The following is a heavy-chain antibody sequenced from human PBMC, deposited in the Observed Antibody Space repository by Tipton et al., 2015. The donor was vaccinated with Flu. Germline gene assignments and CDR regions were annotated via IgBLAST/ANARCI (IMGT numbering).Heavy chain of an antibody. J-gene: IGHJ5*02. Sequence: SLRLSCAASGFTFSSYWMNWVRQAPGKRLEWVANIKPDGSEKNYVDSVKGRFTISRDNVKNSLYLQMNNLRAEDTAVYFCVRDETSVKWGPWGQGTLVTVSS. CDR1: GFTFSSYW. V-gene: IGHV3-7*01. D-gene: IGHD4-11*01. CDR3: VRDETSVKWGP. CDR2: IKPDGSEK.